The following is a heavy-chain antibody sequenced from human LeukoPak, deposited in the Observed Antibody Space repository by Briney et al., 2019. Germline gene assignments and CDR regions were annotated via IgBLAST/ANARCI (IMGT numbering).Heavy chain of an antibody. CDR2: ISYSGST. CDR3: ARDAGYYGSET. Sequence: PSETLSLTCTVSGDSISSSGYYWGWIRQPPGKGLEWIGSISYSGSTYYNPSLKSRVTMSVDTSKKQLSLKLTSVTAADTAVYYCARDAGYYGSETWGQGTMVTVSS. D-gene: IGHD3-10*01. CDR1: GDSISSSGYY. J-gene: IGHJ3*01. V-gene: IGHV4-39*07.